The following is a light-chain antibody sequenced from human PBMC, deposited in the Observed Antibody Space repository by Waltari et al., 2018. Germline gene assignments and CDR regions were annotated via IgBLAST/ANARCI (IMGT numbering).Light chain of an antibody. CDR2: EAS. CDR1: ACISGW. V-gene: IGKV1-5*03. Sequence: DVQMSQPPYTLAAAVGASVTIPCRASACISGWVARYQLKPGNAPMLHIYEASNLQTGVPSRFRGSGSGTEFTLAISSLQPDDFATYYCEQYHVFFWTFGQGAKVEI. CDR3: EQYHVFFWT. J-gene: IGKJ1*01.